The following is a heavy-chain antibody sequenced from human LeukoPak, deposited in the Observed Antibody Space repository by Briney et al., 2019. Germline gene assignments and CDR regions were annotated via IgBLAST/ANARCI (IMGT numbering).Heavy chain of an antibody. J-gene: IGHJ4*02. D-gene: IGHD2-2*01. CDR2: IYPGDSDT. V-gene: IGHV5-51*01. CDR1: GYRFTNYW. Sequence: GESLQISCKGSGYRFTNYWIGWVRQMPGKGLEWMGIIYPGDSDTRYSPSFQGQVTISADKSISTAYLQWSGLKASDTAMYYCAIAGDSSTNCYRCFNYWGQGTLVTVSS. CDR3: AIAGDSSTNCYRCFNY.